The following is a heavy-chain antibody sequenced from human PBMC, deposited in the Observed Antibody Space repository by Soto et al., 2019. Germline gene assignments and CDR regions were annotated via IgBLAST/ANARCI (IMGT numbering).Heavy chain of an antibody. J-gene: IGHJ4*02. CDR1: GYSFTTYW. V-gene: IGHV5-51*01. D-gene: IGHD6-19*01. CDR3: ARERAAVADPFDY. CDR2: IYPGDSDT. Sequence: GESLKISCKGSGYSFTTYWIGWVRQMPGKGLEWMGIIYPGDSDTRYSPSFQGQVTISADKSISTAYLQWSSLKASDTAMYYCARERAAVADPFDYWGQGTLVTVSS.